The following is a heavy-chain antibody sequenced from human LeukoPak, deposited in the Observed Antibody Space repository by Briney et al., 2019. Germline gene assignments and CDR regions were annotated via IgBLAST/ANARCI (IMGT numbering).Heavy chain of an antibody. CDR3: ARDLERDYYYYMDV. CDR2: IYYSGST. J-gene: IGHJ6*03. CDR1: GGSITIYY. V-gene: IGHV4-59*01. Sequence: PSQTLSLTWPVSGGSITIYYWSWIRQPPGKGLEWNGYIYYSGSTNYIPSIMSRVTISVDTSKNQFSLKLSSVTAADTAVYYCARDLERDYYYYMDVWGKGTTVTVCS. D-gene: IGHD3-3*01.